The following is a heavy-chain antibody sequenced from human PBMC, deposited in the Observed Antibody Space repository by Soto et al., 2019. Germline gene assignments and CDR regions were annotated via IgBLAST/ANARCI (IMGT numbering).Heavy chain of an antibody. V-gene: IGHV6-1*01. CDR1: GDSVSSNSAA. D-gene: IGHD4-17*01. CDR3: ARLGDDYRGGFEI. J-gene: IGHJ3*02. CDR2: TYYRSKWYN. Sequence: SQTLSLTCAISGDSVSSNSAAWILIRHSPSRGLEWLGRTYYRSKWYNEYAVSVESRIIVNPDTSKNQFSLQLNSVTPEDTAVYYCARLGDDYRGGFEIWGQGTMVTVSS.